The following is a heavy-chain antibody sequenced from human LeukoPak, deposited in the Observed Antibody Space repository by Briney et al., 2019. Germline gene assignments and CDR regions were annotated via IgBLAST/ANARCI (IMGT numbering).Heavy chain of an antibody. J-gene: IGHJ6*04. D-gene: IGHD2-2*01. Sequence: GGSLRLSCAASGFTFSSYGMHWVRQAPGKGLEWVAVISYDGSNKYYADSVKGRFTISRDNSKNTLYLQMNSLRAEDTAVYYCARCRYCSSTSCLGHYYYYGMDVWGKGTTVTVSS. CDR1: GFTFSSYG. CDR2: ISYDGSNK. V-gene: IGHV3-30*03. CDR3: ARCRYCSSTSCLGHYYYYGMDV.